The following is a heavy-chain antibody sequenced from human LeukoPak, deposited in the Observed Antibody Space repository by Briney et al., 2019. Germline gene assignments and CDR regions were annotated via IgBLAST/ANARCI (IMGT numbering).Heavy chain of an antibody. V-gene: IGHV3-48*03. Sequence: GGSLRLSCAASGFTFSSYEMNWVRQAPGKGLEWVSYISSSGSTIYYADSAKGRFTISRDNAKNSLYLQMNSLRAEDTAVYYCARDPYNGSYGDDYYYYMDVWGKGTTVTISS. CDR1: GFTFSSYE. J-gene: IGHJ6*03. CDR2: ISSSGSTI. D-gene: IGHD1-26*01. CDR3: ARDPYNGSYGDDYYYYMDV.